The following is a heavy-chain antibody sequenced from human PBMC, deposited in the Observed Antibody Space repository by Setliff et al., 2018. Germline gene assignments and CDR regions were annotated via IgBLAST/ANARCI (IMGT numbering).Heavy chain of an antibody. Sequence: PSETLSLTCTVSGGSISSGSYYWSWIRQPAGKGLEWIGRIYISGKINYNPSLKTRVTMSIDTSTNQFSLKLTSLTAADTAVYYCARTSRDGATYMDVWGKGTTVTVSS. J-gene: IGHJ6*03. CDR2: IYISGKI. D-gene: IGHD3-10*01. CDR1: GGSISSGSYY. V-gene: IGHV4-61*02. CDR3: ARTSRDGATYMDV.